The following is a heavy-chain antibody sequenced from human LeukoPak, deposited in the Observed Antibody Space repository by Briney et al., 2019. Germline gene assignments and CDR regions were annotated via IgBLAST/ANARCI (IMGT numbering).Heavy chain of an antibody. Sequence: GGSLRLSCAASGFTFRNFAMNWVRQAPGKGLEWVSTIVGSGGTTYYADSVKGRFTISRDNFNNTLFLQMTSLRDDDTALYYCVKALRGISASDDHWGQGVLVTVSS. D-gene: IGHD1-20*01. V-gene: IGHV3-23*01. CDR2: IVGSGGTT. CDR1: GFTFRNFA. J-gene: IGHJ5*02. CDR3: VKALRGISASDDH.